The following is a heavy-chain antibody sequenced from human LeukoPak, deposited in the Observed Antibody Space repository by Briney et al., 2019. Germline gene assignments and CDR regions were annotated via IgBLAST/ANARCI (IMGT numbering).Heavy chain of an antibody. V-gene: IGHV3-NL1*01. J-gene: IGHJ4*02. D-gene: IGHD1-26*01. CDR1: GFTFSSFG. CDR2: INSGGDDT. Sequence: GGSLRLSCAASGFTFSSFGMHWVRQAPGKGLEWVSAINSGGDDTVHADSVKGRLTISRDNSKNTLYLQMNSLRAEDTAIYYCTKGGSYAPLDYWGQGTLVTVSS. CDR3: TKGGSYAPLDY.